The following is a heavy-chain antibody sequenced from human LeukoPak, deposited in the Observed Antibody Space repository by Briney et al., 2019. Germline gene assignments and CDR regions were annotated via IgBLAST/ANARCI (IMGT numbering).Heavy chain of an antibody. CDR1: GGTFSSYA. D-gene: IGHD1-26*01. Sequence: SVKVSCKASGGTFSSYAISWVRQAPGQGLEWMGRIIPIFGTANYAQKFQGRVTITTDESTSTAYMELSSLRSEDTAVYYCARDMTPMSLYSGSYLGGYWGQGTLVTVSS. J-gene: IGHJ4*02. CDR3: ARDMTPMSLYSGSYLGGY. CDR2: IIPIFGTA. V-gene: IGHV1-69*05.